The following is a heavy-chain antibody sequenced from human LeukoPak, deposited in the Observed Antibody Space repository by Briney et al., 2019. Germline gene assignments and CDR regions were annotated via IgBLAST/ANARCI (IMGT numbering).Heavy chain of an antibody. CDR1: RFVFPSSG. D-gene: IGHD3-10*01. V-gene: IGHV3-30*02. CDR2: LRYDGTDT. J-gene: IGHJ4*02. CDR3: AREDSYYYGSGSYPFDY. Sequence: GGSLRLSCAASRFVFPSSGMHWVRQAPGKGLEWVAYLRYDGTDTYYADSVKGRFTISRDNAKNSLYLQMNSLRAEDTAVYYCAREDSYYYGSGSYPFDYWGQGTLVTVSS.